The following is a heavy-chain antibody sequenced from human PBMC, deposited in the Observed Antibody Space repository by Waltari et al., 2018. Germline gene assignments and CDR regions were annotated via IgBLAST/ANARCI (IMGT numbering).Heavy chain of an antibody. D-gene: IGHD3-10*01. V-gene: IGHV4-39*07. CDR2: IYYSGST. CDR1: GGSISSSSYY. CDR3: ARGWDWKRGEI. Sequence: QLQLQESGPGLVKPSETLSLTCTVSGGSISSSSYYWGWIRQPPGKGLAWIGSIYYSGSTYCKPSLQSRVTVSLDTSKDQFSLKLSSVTAADTAVYYCARGWDWKRGEIWGQGTMVTVSS. J-gene: IGHJ3*02.